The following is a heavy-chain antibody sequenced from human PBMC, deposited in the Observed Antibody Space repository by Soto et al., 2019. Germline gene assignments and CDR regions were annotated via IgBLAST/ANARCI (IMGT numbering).Heavy chain of an antibody. D-gene: IGHD6-13*01. Sequence: EVQLVESGGGLEQPGRSLRLSCAASGFTFDDYDMHWVRQAPGKGLEWVSRINWDGGSIAYADSVKGRFTISRDNAKNSLYLQLNSLRPEDTALYYCAKLIAAADRGAFDVWGQGTMVTVSS. CDR1: GFTFDDYD. J-gene: IGHJ3*01. CDR3: AKLIAAADRGAFDV. V-gene: IGHV3-9*01. CDR2: INWDGGSI.